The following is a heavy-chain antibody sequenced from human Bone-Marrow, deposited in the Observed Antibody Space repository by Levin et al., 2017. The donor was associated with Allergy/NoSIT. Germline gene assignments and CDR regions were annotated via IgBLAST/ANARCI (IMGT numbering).Heavy chain of an antibody. CDR2: ISGNSHYV. Sequence: GESLKISCRGSGFDFNTHNMNWVRQAPGQGLEWVSSISGNSHYVYYVDSVKGRFSISRDNAKNSMFLHMNSLRVEDTAVYYCARSKGRSGWSYYYYGMDVWGRGTTLTVSS. D-gene: IGHD6-19*01. V-gene: IGHV3-21*06. CDR3: ARSKGRSGWSYYYYGMDV. CDR1: GFDFNTHN. J-gene: IGHJ6*02.